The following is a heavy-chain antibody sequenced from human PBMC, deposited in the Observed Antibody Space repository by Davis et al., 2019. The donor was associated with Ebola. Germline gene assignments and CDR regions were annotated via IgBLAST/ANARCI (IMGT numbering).Heavy chain of an antibody. Sequence: GESLKISCAASGFTFSSYGMHWVRQAPGKGLEWVAVISYDGSNKYYADSVKGRFTISRDNSKNTLYLQMNSLRAEDTAVYYCAKEGRRGYSLSDWLGSFDYWGQGTLVTVSS. CDR2: ISYDGSNK. V-gene: IGHV3-30*18. D-gene: IGHD5-24*01. CDR3: AKEGRRGYSLSDWLGSFDY. CDR1: GFTFSSYG. J-gene: IGHJ4*02.